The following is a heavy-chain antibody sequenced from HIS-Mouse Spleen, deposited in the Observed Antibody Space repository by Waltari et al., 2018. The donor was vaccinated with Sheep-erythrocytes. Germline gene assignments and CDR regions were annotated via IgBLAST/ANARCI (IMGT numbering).Heavy chain of an antibody. Sequence: EVQLVESGGGLVKPGGSLRLSCAASGFTFSSYSMNWVRQAPGEGLEWVSSIRSSISYIYYVDSVKGRFTISRDNAKNSLYLQMNSLRAEDTAVYYCARDTGTDAFDIWGQGTMVTVSS. J-gene: IGHJ3*02. CDR2: IRSSISYI. CDR1: GFTFSSYS. CDR3: ARDTGTDAFDI. D-gene: IGHD1-1*01. V-gene: IGHV3-21*01.